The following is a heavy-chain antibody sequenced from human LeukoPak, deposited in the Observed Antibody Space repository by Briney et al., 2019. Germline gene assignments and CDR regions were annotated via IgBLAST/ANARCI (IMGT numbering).Heavy chain of an antibody. CDR1: GYTFTSYY. CDR2: INPSGGST. Sequence: ASVKVSCKASGYTFTSYYMHWVRQAPGQGLEWMGIINPSGGSTSYAQKFQGRVTMTRDMSTSTVYMELSSRRSEDTAVYYCATLQLGRRPRGYYYHKGVWGKGTTVTVSS. V-gene: IGHV1-46*01. D-gene: IGHD1-1*01. CDR3: ATLQLGRRPRGYYYHKGV. J-gene: IGHJ6*03.